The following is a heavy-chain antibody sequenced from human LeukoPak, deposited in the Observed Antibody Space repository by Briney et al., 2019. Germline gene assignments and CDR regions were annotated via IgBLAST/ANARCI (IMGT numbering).Heavy chain of an antibody. D-gene: IGHD3-9*01. CDR3: AREDFDPHYFDY. CDR1: GGSISSGGYY. J-gene: IGHJ4*02. V-gene: IGHV4-31*03. Sequence: PSQTLSLTCTVSGGSISSGGYYWSWIRQHPGKGLEWIGYIYYSGSTNYNPSLKSRVTISVDTSKNQFSLKLSSVTAADTAVYYCAREDFDPHYFDYWGQGTLVTVSS. CDR2: IYYSGST.